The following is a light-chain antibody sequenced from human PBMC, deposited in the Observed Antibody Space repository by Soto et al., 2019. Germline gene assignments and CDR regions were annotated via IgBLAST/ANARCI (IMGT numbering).Light chain of an antibody. Sequence: EIVLTQSPGTLSLSPGEKGTLSCRASQSVIDFYLAWYQQKPGQAPRLLIYGASSRATGIPDRFSGSGSGTEFTLTISRLEPEDFAVYYCQQYGNSPVTFGQGTKWISN. CDR2: GAS. CDR1: QSVIDFY. CDR3: QQYGNSPVT. V-gene: IGKV3-20*01. J-gene: IGKJ1*01.